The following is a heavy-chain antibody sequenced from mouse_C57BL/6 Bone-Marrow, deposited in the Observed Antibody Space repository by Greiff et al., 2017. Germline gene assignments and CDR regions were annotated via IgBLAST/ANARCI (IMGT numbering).Heavy chain of an antibody. V-gene: IGHV5-17*01. CDR1: GFTFSDYG. J-gene: IGHJ4*01. CDR3: AIIYERSYYYAMDY. Sequence: VQLKESGGGLVKPGGSLKLSCAASGFTFSDYGMHWVRQAPEKGLEWVAYISSGSSTIYYADTVKGRFTISRDNAKNTLFLQMTSLRSEDTAMYYCAIIYERSYYYAMDYWGQGTSVTVSS. CDR2: ISSGSSTI. D-gene: IGHD2-3*01.